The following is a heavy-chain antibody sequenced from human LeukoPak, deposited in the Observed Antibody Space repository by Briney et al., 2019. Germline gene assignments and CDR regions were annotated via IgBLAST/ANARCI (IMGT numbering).Heavy chain of an antibody. D-gene: IGHD3-10*01. CDR3: AKVAKYYYGPETYYFFEQ. Sequence: GGSLRLSCAASGFTFSSYSMNWVRQAPGKGLEWVPSISSSSSYIYYADSVKGRFTVSRDYTKNSLYLQMNSLRVEDTAVYYCAKVAKYYYGPETYYFFEQWGQGTPVTASS. J-gene: IGHJ4*02. V-gene: IGHV3-21*01. CDR2: ISSSSSYI. CDR1: GFTFSSYS.